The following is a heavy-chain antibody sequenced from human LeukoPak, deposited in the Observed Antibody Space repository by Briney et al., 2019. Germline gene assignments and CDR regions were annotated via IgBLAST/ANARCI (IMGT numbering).Heavy chain of an antibody. CDR1: GISINNYA. J-gene: IGHJ6*03. D-gene: IGHD3-22*01. V-gene: IGHV3-23*01. Sequence: GGSLRLSCAVSGISINNYAMTWVRQAPGKGLEWVSAIGGSGVSKFYGDSVKGRFTISRDNAKNSLYLQMNSLRAEDTALYYCARDSGVMRWLSDRYYYYYYMDVWGKGTTVTVSS. CDR3: ARDSGVMRWLSDRYYYYYYMDV. CDR2: IGGSGVSK.